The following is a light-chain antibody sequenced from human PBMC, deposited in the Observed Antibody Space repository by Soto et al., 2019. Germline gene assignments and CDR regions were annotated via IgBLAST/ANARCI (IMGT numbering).Light chain of an antibody. Sequence: QSALTQPSSVSGSPGQSITISCTGTSGDIGSYNRVSGYQQHPGKAPKLIIYEVTDRPSGVSNRFSGSNSGNTASLTISGLQAYYEAEYYCSSYTNINTRACVFGTGTKLTVL. CDR3: SSYTNINTRACV. CDR1: SGDIGSYNR. CDR2: EVT. V-gene: IGLV2-14*01. J-gene: IGLJ1*01.